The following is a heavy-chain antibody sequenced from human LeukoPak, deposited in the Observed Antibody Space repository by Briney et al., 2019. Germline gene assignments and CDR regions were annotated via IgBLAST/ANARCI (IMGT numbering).Heavy chain of an antibody. CDR3: ARQDPLQMATVTTDYYGMDV. CDR2: ISSSSSTI. V-gene: IGHV3-48*01. J-gene: IGHJ6*02. Sequence: QAGGSLRLSCAASGFTFSSYSMNWVRQAPGKGLEWVSYISSSSSTIYYADSVKGRFTISRDNAKNSLYLQMNSLRAEDTAVYYCARQDPLQMATVTTDYYGMDVWGQGTTVTVSS. D-gene: IGHD4-17*01. CDR1: GFTFSSYS.